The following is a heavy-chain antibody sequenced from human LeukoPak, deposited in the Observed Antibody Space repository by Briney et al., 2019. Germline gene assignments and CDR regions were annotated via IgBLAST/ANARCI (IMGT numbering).Heavy chain of an antibody. D-gene: IGHD6-13*01. J-gene: IGHJ4*01. Sequence: PGGSLRLSCVAPGFTFGNYWMSWVRQAPGKGLEFVANIKRDGSYKNYVDSVKGRFTISRDNAENSVYLQMHSLRAEDTAIYYCARDPGSSSFDYWGQGALVIVSS. CDR2: IKRDGSYK. CDR1: GFTFGNYW. V-gene: IGHV3-7*01. CDR3: ARDPGSSSFDY.